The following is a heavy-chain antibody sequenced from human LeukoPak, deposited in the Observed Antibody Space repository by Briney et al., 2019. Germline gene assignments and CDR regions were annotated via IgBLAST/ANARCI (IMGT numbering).Heavy chain of an antibody. D-gene: IGHD5-18*01. V-gene: IGHV3-23*01. CDR3: AKGGIGSSSGLDY. CDR1: GFTFNTYV. CDR2: IGGSGGSP. J-gene: IGHJ4*02. Sequence: PGGSLRLSCAASGFTFNTYVMTWVRQAPGKGLEWVSSIGGSGGSPYHGNSVKGRFSISRDNSKNTLHLQMNSLRDEDTAVYYCAKGGIGSSSGLDYWGRGALVTVSS.